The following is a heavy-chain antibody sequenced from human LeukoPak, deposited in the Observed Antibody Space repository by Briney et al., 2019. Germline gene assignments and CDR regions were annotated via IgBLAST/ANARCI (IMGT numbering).Heavy chain of an antibody. D-gene: IGHD6-6*01. Sequence: ASVKVSCKASGYTFTGYYMHWVRQAPGQGLEWMGWINPNSGGTNYAQKFQGRVTMTRDTTISTAYMELSRLRSDDTAVYYCARDWGYSSSSFGEGFDYWGQGTLVTVSS. V-gene: IGHV1-2*02. CDR1: GYTFTGYY. J-gene: IGHJ4*02. CDR3: ARDWGYSSSSFGEGFDY. CDR2: INPNSGGT.